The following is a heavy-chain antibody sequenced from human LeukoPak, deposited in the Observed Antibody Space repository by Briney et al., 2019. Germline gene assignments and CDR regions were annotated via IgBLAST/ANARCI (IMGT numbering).Heavy chain of an antibody. V-gene: IGHV4-34*01. CDR1: GGSFSGYY. J-gene: IGHJ4*02. Sequence: SETLSLTCAVYGGSFSGYYWSWIRQPPGKGLEWIGEINHSGSTYYNPSLKSRVTISVDTSKNQFSLKLSSVTAADTAVYYCARAALRTPLTYFDYWGQGTLVTVSS. CDR2: INHSGST. CDR3: ARAALRTPLTYFDY. D-gene: IGHD5-12*01.